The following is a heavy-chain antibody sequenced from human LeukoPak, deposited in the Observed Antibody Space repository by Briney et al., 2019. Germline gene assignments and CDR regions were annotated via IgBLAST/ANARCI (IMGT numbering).Heavy chain of an antibody. J-gene: IGHJ3*02. CDR2: IYHSGST. CDR3: ARKTYDSSGLIPHPGVFDI. V-gene: IGHV4-4*02. Sequence: TSETLSLTCAVSGGSISTSNWWSWVRQPPGKGLEWIGEIYHSGSTNYNPSLKSRVTISVDKSKNQFSLKLSSVTAADTAVYYCARKTYDSSGLIPHPGVFDIWGQGTMVTVSS. CDR1: GGSISTSNW. D-gene: IGHD3-22*01.